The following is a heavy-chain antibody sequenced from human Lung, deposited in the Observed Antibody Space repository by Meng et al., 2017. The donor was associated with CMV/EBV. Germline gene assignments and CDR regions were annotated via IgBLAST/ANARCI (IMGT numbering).Heavy chain of an antibody. D-gene: IGHD3-10*01. Sequence: GXSXKISXQVSGNGFTTYWIGWVRQISGKGLEWMGIIYPRDSDTVYMMSFQGRVTISADKSINTVYLQWDSLRASDTAMYYCARRDYYDLGSGNWGQGTLVTVSS. V-gene: IGHV5-51*01. J-gene: IGHJ4*02. CDR1: GNGFTTYW. CDR3: ARRDYYDLGSGN. CDR2: IYPRDSDT.